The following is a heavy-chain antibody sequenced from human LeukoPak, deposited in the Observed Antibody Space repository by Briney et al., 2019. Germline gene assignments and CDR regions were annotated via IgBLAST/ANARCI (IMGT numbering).Heavy chain of an antibody. CDR3: ARSPGDAFDI. CDR1: GFTFSSYW. Sequence: GGSLRLSCGASGFTFSSYWMNWVRQAPGKGLEWVSSIHSSSGSIYYADSLKGRFTISRDNAKNSLYLQMNSLRAEDTAVYYCARSPGDAFDIWGQGTMVTVSS. CDR2: IHSSSGSI. J-gene: IGHJ3*02. V-gene: IGHV3-21*01.